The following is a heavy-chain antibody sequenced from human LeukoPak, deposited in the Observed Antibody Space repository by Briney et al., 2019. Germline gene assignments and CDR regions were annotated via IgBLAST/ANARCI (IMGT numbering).Heavy chain of an antibody. D-gene: IGHD3-3*01. CDR2: ISYDGSNK. V-gene: IGHV3-30-3*01. CDR3: ARRLSLRFDAFAV. J-gene: IGHJ3*01. CDR1: GFTFSSYA. Sequence: PGGSLRLSCAASGFTFSSYAMHWVRQAPGKGLEWVAVISYDGSNKYYADSVKGRFTISRDNSKNTLYLQMNSLRGDDTALYFCARRLSLRFDAFAVWGPGTVVTVSS.